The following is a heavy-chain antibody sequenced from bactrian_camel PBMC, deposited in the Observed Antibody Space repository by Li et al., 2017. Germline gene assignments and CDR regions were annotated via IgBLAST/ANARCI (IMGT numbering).Heavy chain of an antibody. J-gene: IGHJ4*01. D-gene: IGHD1*01. Sequence: HVQLVESGGDLVQPGGSLRLSCEGSGRTYVKWCMGWFREVPGKEREAIATIDSSGITAYADSLESRFTITRDNVKNTVYLQMNSLKSEDTAIYYCARVTGGDANNYWGQGTQVTVS. CDR1: GRTYVKWC. CDR3: ARVTGGDANNY. V-gene: IGHV3S53*01. CDR2: IDSSGIT.